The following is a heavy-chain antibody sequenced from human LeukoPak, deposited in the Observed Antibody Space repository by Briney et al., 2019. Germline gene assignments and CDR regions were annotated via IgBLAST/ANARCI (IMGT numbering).Heavy chain of an antibody. CDR1: GGSFSGYY. Sequence: LSLTCAVYGGSFSGYYWSWVRQAPGKGLEWVSYISSSGSTIYYADSVKGRFTISRDNAKNSLYLQMNSLRAEDTAVYYCARAGSGRSPDWFDPWGQGTLVTVSS. CDR2: ISSSGSTI. CDR3: ARAGSGRSPDWFDP. J-gene: IGHJ5*02. V-gene: IGHV3-11*04. D-gene: IGHD1-26*01.